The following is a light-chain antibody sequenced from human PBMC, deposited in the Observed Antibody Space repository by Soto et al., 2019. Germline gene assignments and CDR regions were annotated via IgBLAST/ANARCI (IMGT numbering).Light chain of an antibody. J-gene: IGKJ2*01. CDR2: APS. CDR1: QSISSY. CDR3: QQSYSTPMYT. V-gene: IGKV1-39*01. Sequence: DIQMTQSPSSLSASVGDRVTITCRASQSISSYLDWYQQKPGKATKLLIYAPSIFQSGVPSRFSGSGSGTDFTLTISSLQPEDVATYYCQQSYSTPMYTFGHGTKLEIK.